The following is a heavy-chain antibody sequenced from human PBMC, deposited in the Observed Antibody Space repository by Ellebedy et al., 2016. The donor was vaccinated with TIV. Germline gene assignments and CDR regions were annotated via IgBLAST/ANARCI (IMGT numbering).Heavy chain of an antibody. CDR2: IYTGKTT. CDR3: ASATLEGSNWFRYFDL. V-gene: IGHV3-53*01. J-gene: IGHJ2*01. D-gene: IGHD6-13*01. Sequence: GESLKISCAASGFTVSPTYMSWVRQAPGKGLEWVSIIYTGKTTYYADSVKGRFTISRDNFQHTLFLQMDNLRTDDTAIYYCASATLEGSNWFRYFDLWGRGSLVTVSS. CDR1: GFTVSPTY.